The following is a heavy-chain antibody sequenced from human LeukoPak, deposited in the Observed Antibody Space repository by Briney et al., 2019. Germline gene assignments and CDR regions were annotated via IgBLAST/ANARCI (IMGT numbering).Heavy chain of an antibody. CDR3: ARDPGGTWGFDY. CDR1: GYTFTSYA. CDR2: INAGNGNT. D-gene: IGHD7-27*01. J-gene: IGHJ4*02. Sequence: ASVKVSCKASGYTFTSYAMHGVRQAPGQRLEWMGWINAGNGNTNYAQKFQDRISMTTDTSTSTAYMELRSLKSDDTAVYYCARDPGGTWGFDYWGQGALVTVSS. V-gene: IGHV1-3*01.